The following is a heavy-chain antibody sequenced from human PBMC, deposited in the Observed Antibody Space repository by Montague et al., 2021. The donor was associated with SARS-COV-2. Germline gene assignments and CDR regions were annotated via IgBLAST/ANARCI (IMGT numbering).Heavy chain of an antibody. CDR3: ATQEDPSGWIPGPFDF. V-gene: IGHV4-39*01. J-gene: IGHJ4*02. CDR2: IYYRGST. CDR1: GGSISSSSYY. Sequence: SETLSLTCTVSGGSISSSSYYWAWIRQPPGKGLEWIGSIYYRGSTYYNPSLKSRVFISVDTSKNQLSLTPTSVTAADTAVYYCATQEDPSGWIPGPFDFWGQGTLLSVPS. D-gene: IGHD6-19*01.